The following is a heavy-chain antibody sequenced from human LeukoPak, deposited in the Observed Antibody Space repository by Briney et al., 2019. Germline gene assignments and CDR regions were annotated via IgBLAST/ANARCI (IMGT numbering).Heavy chain of an antibody. CDR3: ARVGGYLAFDY. J-gene: IGHJ4*02. CDR1: GGSFSGYY. Sequence: SETLSLTCAVYGGSFSGYYWSWIRQPPGKGLEWIGEINHSGSTNYNPSLKSRVTISVDTSKNQFSLKLSSVTAADTAVYYCARVGGYLAFDYWGQGTLVTVSS. V-gene: IGHV4-34*01. CDR2: INHSGST. D-gene: IGHD3-22*01.